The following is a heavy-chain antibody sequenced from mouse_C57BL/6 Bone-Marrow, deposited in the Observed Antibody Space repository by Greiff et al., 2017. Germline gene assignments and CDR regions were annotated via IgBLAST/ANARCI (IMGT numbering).Heavy chain of an antibody. V-gene: IGHV3-6*01. CDR1: GYSITSGYY. Sequence: EVKLEESGPGLVKPSQSLSLTCSVTGYSITSGYYWNWIRQFPGNKLEWMGYISYDGSNNYNPSLKNRISITRDTSKNQFFLKLNSVTTEDTATYYCASDYDLDYWGQGTTLTVSS. J-gene: IGHJ2*01. CDR2: ISYDGSN. D-gene: IGHD2-12*01. CDR3: ASDYDLDY.